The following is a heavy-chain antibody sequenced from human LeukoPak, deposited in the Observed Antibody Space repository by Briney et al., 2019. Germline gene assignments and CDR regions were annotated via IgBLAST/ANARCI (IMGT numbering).Heavy chain of an antibody. Sequence: GESLKISCKGSGYSFTSYWIGWVRQMPGKGLEWMGIIYPGDSDTRYSPSFRGQVTISADKSISTAYLQWSSLKASDTAMYYCARLTMVRGVLDRFDYWDQGTLVTVSS. D-gene: IGHD3-10*01. J-gene: IGHJ4*02. CDR2: IYPGDSDT. CDR1: GYSFTSYW. CDR3: ARLTMVRGVLDRFDY. V-gene: IGHV5-51*01.